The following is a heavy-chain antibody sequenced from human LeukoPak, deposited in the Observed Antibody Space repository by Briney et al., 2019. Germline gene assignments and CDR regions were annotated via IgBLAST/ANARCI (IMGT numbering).Heavy chain of an antibody. J-gene: IGHJ4*02. CDR3: ARGVYGDYDTGYFDY. Sequence: PSQTLSLTCAVSGGSISSGGYSWSWLRQPPGKGLEWIAYIYHSGSTYYNLSLKSRVTISVDRSKNQFSLKLSSVTAADTAVYYCARGVYGDYDTGYFDYWGQGTLVTVSS. V-gene: IGHV4-30-2*01. D-gene: IGHD4-17*01. CDR2: IYHSGST. CDR1: GGSISSGGYS.